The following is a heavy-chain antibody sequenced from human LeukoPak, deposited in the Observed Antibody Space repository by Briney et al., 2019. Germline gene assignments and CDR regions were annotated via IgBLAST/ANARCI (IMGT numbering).Heavy chain of an antibody. CDR2: IINIVGST. CDR3: ARGGDQLLSPFDF. D-gene: IGHD2-2*01. J-gene: IGHJ4*02. CDR1: GFTFSRYV. Sequence: LTGGSLRLSCAASGFTFSRYVMDWVRQAPGKGVEYVLAIINIVGSTYYPNSLNRRFTISRDNSKNPLYLQMGSLRAEYMAVYYFARGGDQLLSPFDFWGQGTLVTVSS. V-gene: IGHV3-64*01.